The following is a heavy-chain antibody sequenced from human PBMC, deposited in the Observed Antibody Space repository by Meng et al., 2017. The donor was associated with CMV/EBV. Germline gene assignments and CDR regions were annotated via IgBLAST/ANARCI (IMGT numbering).Heavy chain of an antibody. J-gene: IGHJ4*02. CDR2: ISSSSSYI. V-gene: IGHV3-21*01. CDR1: GFTFSSYS. D-gene: IGHD1-26*01. CDR3: ARDKWELLTRFDY. Sequence: AASGFTFSSYSMNWVRQAPGKGLEWVSSISSSSSYIYYADSVKGRFTISRDNAKNSLYLQMNSLRAEDTAVYYCARDKWELLTRFDYWGQGTLVTSPQ.